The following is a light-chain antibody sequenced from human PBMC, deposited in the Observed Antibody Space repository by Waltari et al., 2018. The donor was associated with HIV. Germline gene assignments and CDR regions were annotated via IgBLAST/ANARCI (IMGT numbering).Light chain of an antibody. CDR1: SSNIGSNY. J-gene: IGLJ3*02. Sequence: QSVLTQPPSASGTPGQRVTISCSGRSSNIGSNYVSWYQHFPGTTPKLLIYRNNQRPSGVPDRFSGSKSGTSASLAISGLRSEDEADYYCAAWDDSLSGRVFGGGTKLTVL. CDR3: AAWDDSLSGRV. V-gene: IGLV1-47*01. CDR2: RNN.